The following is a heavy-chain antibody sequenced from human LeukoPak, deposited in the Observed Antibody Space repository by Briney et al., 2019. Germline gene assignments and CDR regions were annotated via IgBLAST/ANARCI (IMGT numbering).Heavy chain of an antibody. CDR1: GYTFTGYY. Sequence: GASVKVSCKASGYTFTGYYIHWVRQAPGQGLEWMGRINPNSGGTNYAQKFQGRVTMTRDTSISTAYMELSRLRSDDTAVYYCARGTYESSGYPIWGQGTLVTVSS. V-gene: IGHV1-2*06. J-gene: IGHJ4*02. CDR2: INPNSGGT. D-gene: IGHD3-22*01. CDR3: ARGTYESSGYPI.